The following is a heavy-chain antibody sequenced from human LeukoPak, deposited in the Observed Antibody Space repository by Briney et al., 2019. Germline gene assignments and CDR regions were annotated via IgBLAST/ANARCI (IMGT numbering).Heavy chain of an antibody. J-gene: IGHJ3*02. Sequence: ASVTVSCKASGYTFTNNYMHWVRQAPGQGLEWMGIINPSGDNTWYAQKFQGRVTLTRDMATSTDYMEVSSLRSEDTAVYYCARDGADSSGWYYGFDTWGQGTMVIVSS. CDR1: GYTFTNNY. V-gene: IGHV1-46*01. CDR3: ARDGADSSGWYYGFDT. D-gene: IGHD6-19*01. CDR2: INPSGDNT.